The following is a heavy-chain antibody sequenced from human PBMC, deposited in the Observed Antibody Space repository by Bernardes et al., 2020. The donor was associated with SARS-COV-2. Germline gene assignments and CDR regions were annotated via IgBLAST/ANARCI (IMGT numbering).Heavy chain of an antibody. CDR1: GFTFSSYC. Sequence: GGSLRLSCAASGFTFSSYCMTWVRQAPGKGLEWVSSISSSGGYVYYAYSLRGRFTISRDNAENSLFLQMNSLRAEDTAVYYCARCLTEPYYDILTGYHDPFDIWGQGTMVTVSS. CDR3: ARCLTEPYYDILTGYHDPFDI. D-gene: IGHD3-9*01. CDR2: ISSSGGYV. J-gene: IGHJ3*02. V-gene: IGHV3-21*01.